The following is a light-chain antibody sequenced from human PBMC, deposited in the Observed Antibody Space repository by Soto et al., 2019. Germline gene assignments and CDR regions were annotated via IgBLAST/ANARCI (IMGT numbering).Light chain of an antibody. V-gene: IGKV3-15*01. CDR1: QSVSSN. Sequence: EIVITQSPATLSVSPGERATLSCRASQSVSSNLAWYQQKPDQAPRLLIYGASTRETGLPARFSGSGSGTECTLTISSLQSEDFAVDYCQQYNNWTRTFGQGTKVDIK. J-gene: IGKJ1*01. CDR2: GAS. CDR3: QQYNNWTRT.